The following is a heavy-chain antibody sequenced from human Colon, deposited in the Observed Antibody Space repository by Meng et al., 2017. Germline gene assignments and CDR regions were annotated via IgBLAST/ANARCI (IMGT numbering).Heavy chain of an antibody. V-gene: IGHV1-69*13. CDR2: IIPIFGTA. J-gene: IGHJ4*02. D-gene: IGHD5-12*01. CDR1: GGTFSSYA. CDR3: ARENSGYDSGGYYFDY. Sequence: SVKVFCKASGGTFSSYAISWVRQAPGQGLEWMGGIIPIFGTANYAQKFQGRVTITADESTSTAYMELSSLRSEDTAVYYCARENSGYDSGGYYFDYWGQGTLVTVSS.